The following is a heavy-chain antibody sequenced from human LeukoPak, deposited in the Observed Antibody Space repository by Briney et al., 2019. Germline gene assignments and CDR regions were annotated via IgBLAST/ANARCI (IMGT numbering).Heavy chain of an antibody. CDR3: ATSVRYSDWSFFRLAY. D-gene: IGHD3-9*01. J-gene: IGHJ4*02. CDR1: GYTPTELS. V-gene: IGHV1-24*01. Sequence: AASVKVSCKVSGYTPTELSMHWVRQAPGKGLEWMGGFHPEDGETIYAQRFQGRVTMTEDTSTDTAYMELRSLRSDDTAVYYCATSVRYSDWSFFRLAYWGQGTQVTVSS. CDR2: FHPEDGET.